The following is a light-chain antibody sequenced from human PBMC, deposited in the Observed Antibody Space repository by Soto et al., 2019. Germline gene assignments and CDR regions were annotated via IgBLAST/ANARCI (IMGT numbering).Light chain of an antibody. CDR1: QSVSSY. CDR3: QQRSNWPPAIT. Sequence: EIVLTQSPVTLYLSPGDRATLSCRASQSVSSYLAWYQQKPGQAPRLLIYGASNRATGIPARFSASGSGTDFTLTITSLEPEDFAVYYCQQRSNWPPAITFGQGTRLEIK. V-gene: IGKV3-11*01. J-gene: IGKJ5*01. CDR2: GAS.